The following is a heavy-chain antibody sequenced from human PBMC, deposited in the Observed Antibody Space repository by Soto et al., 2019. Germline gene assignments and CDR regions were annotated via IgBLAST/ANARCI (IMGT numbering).Heavy chain of an antibody. CDR1: GGTFSSYA. V-gene: IGHV1-69*06. J-gene: IGHJ5*02. CDR2: IIPIFGTA. CDR3: ARAGTIFGVVMMVGEEVYNWFDP. Sequence: GASVKVSCKASGGTFSSYAISWVRQAPGQGLEWMGGIIPIFGTANYAQKFQGRVTITADKSTSTAYMELSSLRSEDTAVYYCARAGTIFGVVMMVGEEVYNWFDPWGQGTLVTVSS. D-gene: IGHD3-3*01.